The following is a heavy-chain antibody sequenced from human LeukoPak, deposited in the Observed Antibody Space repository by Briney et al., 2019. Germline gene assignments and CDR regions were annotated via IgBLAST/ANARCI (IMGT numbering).Heavy chain of an antibody. Sequence: ASVKVSCTASGYTFTIYAMHWVRQAPGQRLEWMGWINAGNGNTKYSQKFQGRVTITRDTSASTAYMELSSLRSEDTAVYYCARVNYRTSYYYYYGMDVWGQGTTVTVSS. CDR3: ARVNYRTSYYYYYGMDV. J-gene: IGHJ6*02. CDR2: INAGNGNT. CDR1: GYTFTIYA. V-gene: IGHV1-3*01. D-gene: IGHD3-16*02.